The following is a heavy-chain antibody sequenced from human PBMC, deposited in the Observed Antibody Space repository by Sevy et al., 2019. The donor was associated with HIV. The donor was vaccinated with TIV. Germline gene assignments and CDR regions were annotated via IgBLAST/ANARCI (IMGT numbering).Heavy chain of an antibody. CDR2: IYYSGST. J-gene: IGHJ4*02. Sequence: SETLSLTCTVSGGSISSYYWSWIRQPPGKGLEWIGYIYYSGSTNYNPSLKSRVTISVDTSKNQFSLKLSSVTAADTAVYYCASTYYYDSSGYSREFRGYYFDYWGQGTLVTVSS. CDR3: ASTYYYDSSGYSREFRGYYFDY. V-gene: IGHV4-59*01. D-gene: IGHD3-22*01. CDR1: GGSISSYY.